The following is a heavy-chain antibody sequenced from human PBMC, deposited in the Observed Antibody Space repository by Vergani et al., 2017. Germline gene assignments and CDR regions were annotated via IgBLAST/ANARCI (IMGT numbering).Heavy chain of an antibody. CDR2: IWYDGSNK. J-gene: IGHJ4*02. CDR3: ARDGVYYDSSGYGGVFDY. V-gene: IGHV3-33*01. Sequence: QVQLVESGGGVVQPGRSLRLSCAASGFTFSSYGMHWVRQAPGKGLEWVAVIWYDGSNKYYADSVKGRFTISRDNSKNTLDLQMNSLRAEDTAVYYCARDGVYYDSSGYGGVFDYWGQGTLVTVSS. D-gene: IGHD3-22*01. CDR1: GFTFSSYG.